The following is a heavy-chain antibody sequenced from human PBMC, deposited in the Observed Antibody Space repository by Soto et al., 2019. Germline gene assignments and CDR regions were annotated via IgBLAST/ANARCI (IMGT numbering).Heavy chain of an antibody. Sequence: QVQLVQSGAEVKKPGASVKVSCKASGHTFTGHHMHWVRQAPGQGLEWMGYIDLDNDNRAYAQKFQGRVTTTRDTSITTSYMELTGLRSDDKAVYFCGLEPTGTGGFDYWGQGTLVTVSS. D-gene: IGHD1-7*01. V-gene: IGHV1-2*02. CDR3: GLEPTGTGGFDY. CDR1: GHTFTGHH. CDR2: IDLDNDNR. J-gene: IGHJ4*02.